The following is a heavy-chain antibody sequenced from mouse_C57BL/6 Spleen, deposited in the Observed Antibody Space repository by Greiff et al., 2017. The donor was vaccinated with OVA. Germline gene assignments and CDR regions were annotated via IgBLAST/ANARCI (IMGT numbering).Heavy chain of an antibody. CDR2: ISNGGGST. J-gene: IGHJ4*01. Sequence: EVQGVESGGGLVQPGGSLKLSCAASGFTFSDYYMYWVRQTPEKRLEWVAYISNGGGSTYYPDTVKGRFTISRDNAKNTLYLQMSRLKSEDTAMYYCGPVGRFYAMDYWGQGTSVTVSS. CDR3: GPVGRFYAMDY. CDR1: GFTFSDYY. V-gene: IGHV5-12*01. D-gene: IGHD4-1*01.